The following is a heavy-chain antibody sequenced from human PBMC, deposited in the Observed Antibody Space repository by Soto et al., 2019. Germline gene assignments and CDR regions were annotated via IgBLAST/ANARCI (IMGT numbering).Heavy chain of an antibody. V-gene: IGHV1-69*01. J-gene: IGHJ4*02. CDR3: ARDLTSVRGS. Sequence: QVQMVQSGAEVKKPGSSARASCKVSGGTFSRHSISWVRQAPGQGLEWMGGIIPIFDATQYAQKFQGRLTITADESTTTFHMDLTGLSPEDTAIYFCARDLTSVRGSWGQGTLVTVS. CDR2: IIPIFDAT. CDR1: GGTFSRHS. D-gene: IGHD3-10*01.